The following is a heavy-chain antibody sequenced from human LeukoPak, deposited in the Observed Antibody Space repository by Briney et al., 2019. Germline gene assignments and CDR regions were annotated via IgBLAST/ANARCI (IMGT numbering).Heavy chain of an antibody. CDR3: ARRQYCSGGSCWDY. CDR2: INHSGST. V-gene: IGHV4-34*01. CDR1: GGSFSGYY. Sequence: SETLSLTCAVYGGSFSGYYWSWIRQPPGKGLEWTGEINHSGSTNYNPSLKSRVTISVDTSKNQFSLKLSSVTAADTAVYYCARRQYCSGGSCWDYWGQGTLVTVSS. J-gene: IGHJ4*02. D-gene: IGHD2-15*01.